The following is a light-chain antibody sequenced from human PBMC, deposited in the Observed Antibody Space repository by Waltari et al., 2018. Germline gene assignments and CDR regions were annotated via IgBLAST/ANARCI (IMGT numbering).Light chain of an antibody. Sequence: RATLSCRATQSVSHNNLAWYQQKGGQAPRLLIYGASSRATGIPDRFSGSWSGTDFTLSISRLEPEDYGVYYCQQYAGTPITFGGGTKVEI. J-gene: IGKJ4*01. CDR3: QQYAGTPIT. CDR1: QSVSHNN. V-gene: IGKV3-20*01. CDR2: GAS.